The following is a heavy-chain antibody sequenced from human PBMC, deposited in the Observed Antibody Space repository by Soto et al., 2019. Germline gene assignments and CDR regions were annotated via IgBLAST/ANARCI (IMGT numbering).Heavy chain of an antibody. CDR2: LYSGGNT. Sequence: GGSLRLSCSAAGFTVSDNQMNWVRQARGKGLEWVSILYSGGNTFYADSVKGRLTVSRDKSKNTLYLQMNSLRAEDTAVYYCAVEYSSSSAFDYWGQGTLVTVSS. J-gene: IGHJ4*02. CDR1: GFTVSDNQ. CDR3: AVEYSSSSAFDY. D-gene: IGHD6-6*01. V-gene: IGHV3-66*01.